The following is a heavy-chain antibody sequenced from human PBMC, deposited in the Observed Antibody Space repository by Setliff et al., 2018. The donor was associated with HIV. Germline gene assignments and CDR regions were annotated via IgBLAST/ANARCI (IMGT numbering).Heavy chain of an antibody. CDR2: IKQDGSEK. V-gene: IGHV3-7*01. D-gene: IGHD3-22*01. J-gene: IGHJ4*01. Sequence: LRLSCAASGFTFSSYWMSWVRQAPGKGLEWVANIKQDGSEKYYMDSVKGRFTISRDNAKNSLYLQMNSLRAEDTAVYYCARVYDSSGYSLSVPGYWGQGTLVTV. CDR3: ARVYDSSGYSLSVPGY. CDR1: GFTFSSYW.